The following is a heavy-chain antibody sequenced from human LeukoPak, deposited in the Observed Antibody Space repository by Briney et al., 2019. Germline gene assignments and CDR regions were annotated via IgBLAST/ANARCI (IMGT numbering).Heavy chain of an antibody. V-gene: IGHV3-7*01. Sequence: PGGSLRLSCAASGFTFSSYWMSWVRQAPGKGLEWVANTKQDGSEKYYVDSVKGRFTISRDNAKNSLYLQMNSLRAEDTAVYYCAREGIVVVTATEPFDYWGQGTLVTVSS. CDR1: GFTFSSYW. D-gene: IGHD2-21*02. J-gene: IGHJ4*02. CDR3: AREGIVVVTATEPFDY. CDR2: TKQDGSEK.